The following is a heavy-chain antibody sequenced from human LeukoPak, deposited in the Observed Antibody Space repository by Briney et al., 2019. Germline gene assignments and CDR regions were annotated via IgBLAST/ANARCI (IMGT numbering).Heavy chain of an antibody. V-gene: IGHV3-11*01. J-gene: IGHJ6*02. CDR3: ARDVVWFGAGAYYYYGMDV. Sequence: GGSLRLSCAGSGFTFSDYYMSWIRQAPGKGLEWVSYISSSGSTIYYADSVKGRFTISRDNAKNSLYLQMNSLRAEDTAVYYCARDVVWFGAGAYYYYGMDVWGQGTTVTVSS. CDR1: GFTFSDYY. CDR2: ISSSGSTI. D-gene: IGHD3-10*01.